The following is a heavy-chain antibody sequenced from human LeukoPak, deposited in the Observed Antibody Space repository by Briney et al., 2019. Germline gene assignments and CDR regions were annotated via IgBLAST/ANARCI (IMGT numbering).Heavy chain of an antibody. Sequence: PGRSLRLSCAASGFTFSSYGMHWVRQAPGKGLEGVAVISYDGSNKYYADSVKGRFTISRDNSKNTLYLQMNSLRAEDTAVYYCAKDRGPLYYDFWSAISGMDVWGQGTTVTVSS. V-gene: IGHV3-30*18. CDR1: GFTFSSYG. D-gene: IGHD3-3*01. J-gene: IGHJ6*02. CDR2: ISYDGSNK. CDR3: AKDRGPLYYDFWSAISGMDV.